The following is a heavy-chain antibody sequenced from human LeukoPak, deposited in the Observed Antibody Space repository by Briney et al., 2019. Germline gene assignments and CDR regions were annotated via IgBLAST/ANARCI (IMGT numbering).Heavy chain of an antibody. D-gene: IGHD3-22*01. CDR1: GFTVSSNY. CDR3: AREGVYYDSSGTPVSNYFDY. V-gene: IGHV3-66*01. Sequence: PGGSLRLSCAASGFTVSSNYMSWVRQAPGKGLEWVSVIYSGGSTYYADSVKGRFTISRDNSKNTLYLQMNSLRAEDTAVYYCAREGVYYDSSGTPVSNYFDYWSQGTLVTVSS. J-gene: IGHJ4*02. CDR2: IYSGGST.